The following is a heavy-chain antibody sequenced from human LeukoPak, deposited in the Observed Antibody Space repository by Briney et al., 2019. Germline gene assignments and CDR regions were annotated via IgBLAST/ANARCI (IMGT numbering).Heavy chain of an antibody. J-gene: IGHJ3*02. D-gene: IGHD3-9*01. CDR1: GLTFSGYW. Sequence: GGSLRLSCAASGLTFSGYWMSWVRQAPGKGLEWVSVIYSGGSTYYADSVKGRFTISRDNSKNTLYLQMNSLRAEDTAVYYCARYFDWLLYAFDIWGQGTMVTVSS. CDR3: ARYFDWLLYAFDI. CDR2: IYSGGST. V-gene: IGHV3-66*01.